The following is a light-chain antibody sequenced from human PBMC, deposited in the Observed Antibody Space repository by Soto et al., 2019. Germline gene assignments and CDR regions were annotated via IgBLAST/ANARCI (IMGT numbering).Light chain of an antibody. J-gene: IGKJ2*01. CDR1: QSISSY. CDR3: QQSYSTPYT. CDR2: AAS. V-gene: IGKV1-39*01. Sequence: DIQMTQSPSSLSASVGDRVTITCRASQSISSYLNWFQLKPGKAPKLLIYAASTLQSGVPSRFSGSGSGTDFTLTISSLQPEDFAPYYCQQSYSTPYTFGQGTKLEIK.